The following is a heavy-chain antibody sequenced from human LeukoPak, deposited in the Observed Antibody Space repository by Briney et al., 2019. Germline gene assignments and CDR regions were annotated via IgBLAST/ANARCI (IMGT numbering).Heavy chain of an antibody. CDR2: IYYSGST. CDR1: GGSISSSSYY. J-gene: IGHJ3*02. CDR3: AGEGAPDAFDI. D-gene: IGHD1-26*01. V-gene: IGHV4-39*07. Sequence: SETLSLTCTVSGGSISSSSYYWGWIRQPPGKGLEWIGSIYYSGSTYYNPSLKSRVTISVDTSKNQFSLKLSSVTAADTAVYYCAGEGAPDAFDIWGQGTMVTVSS.